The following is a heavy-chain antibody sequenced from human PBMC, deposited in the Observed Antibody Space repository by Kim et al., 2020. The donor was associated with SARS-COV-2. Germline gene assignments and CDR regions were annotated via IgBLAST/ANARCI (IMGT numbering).Heavy chain of an antibody. CDR3: AKNPTVRSYYYGMDV. J-gene: IGHJ6*02. D-gene: IGHD4-17*01. V-gene: IGHV3-23*01. Sequence: ESVKGRFTTSGNNSKNTLYLQMNSRRAEDTAVYYCAKNPTVRSYYYGMDVWGQGTTVTVSS.